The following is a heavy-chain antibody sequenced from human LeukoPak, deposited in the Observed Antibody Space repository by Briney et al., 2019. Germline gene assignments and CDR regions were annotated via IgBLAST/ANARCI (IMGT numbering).Heavy chain of an antibody. CDR3: ARESGRYYGVTLDY. CDR1: GFTFGNYA. Sequence: RGSLCLSCAASGFTFGNYAMSWVRQAPGKGLEWVSVIYSGGRTEYADSVKGSFTTSRDNSKNTLYLQMNSLRAEDTAVYYCARESGRYYGVTLDYWGQGTLVTVSS. D-gene: IGHD1-26*01. J-gene: IGHJ4*02. V-gene: IGHV3-66*01. CDR2: IYSGGRT.